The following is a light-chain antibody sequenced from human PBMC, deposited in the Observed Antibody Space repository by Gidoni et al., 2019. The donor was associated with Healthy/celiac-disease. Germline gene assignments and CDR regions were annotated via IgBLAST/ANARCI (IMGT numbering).Light chain of an antibody. CDR3: QQRSNWEFT. J-gene: IGKJ3*01. V-gene: IGKV3-11*01. Sequence: IVLTQSPATLSLSPGERATLSCSASQSVSSYLAWYQQKPGQAPRLLIYDASNRATGIPARFSGSESGTDFTLTISSLEPEDFAVYYCQQRSNWEFTFGPGTKVDIK. CDR2: DAS. CDR1: QSVSSY.